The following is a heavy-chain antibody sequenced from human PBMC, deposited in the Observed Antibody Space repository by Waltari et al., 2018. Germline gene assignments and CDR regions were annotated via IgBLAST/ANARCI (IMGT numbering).Heavy chain of an antibody. V-gene: IGHV4-34*01. CDR2: INHSPNT. Sequence: QVHLQQWGAGLLKPSETLSLTCAVSGGSLRGPYWGWCRPPPGKGLEWIGEINHSPNTNYNPSLRSRVTMSIDTSQNQFSLRLSFVTAADTGVYYCARLEDCTGPGGNCYSGDPFAMDVWGQGTTVTVSS. D-gene: IGHD2-8*02. J-gene: IGHJ6*02. CDR1: GGSLRGPY. CDR3: ARLEDCTGPGGNCYSGDPFAMDV.